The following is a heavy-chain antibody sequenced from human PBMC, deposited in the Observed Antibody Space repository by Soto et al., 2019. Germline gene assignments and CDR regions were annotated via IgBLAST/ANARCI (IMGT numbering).Heavy chain of an antibody. CDR2: IYVTGAV. D-gene: IGHD2-21*01. CDR3: ARLGIATNNYKWFDP. J-gene: IGHJ5*02. Sequence: SETLSLTCSVSGAALNSGNYYWSWIRQVPGKGLEWIGHIYVTGAVDYNPSLRDRITISQDTSERQFSLNLRLVTAADTAVYYCARLGIATNNYKWFDPWGQGTLVTVSS. V-gene: IGHV4-31*03. CDR1: GAALNSGNYY.